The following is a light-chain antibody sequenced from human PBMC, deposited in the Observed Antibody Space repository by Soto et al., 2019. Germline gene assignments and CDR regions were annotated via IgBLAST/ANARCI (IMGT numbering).Light chain of an antibody. CDR3: QTLVSAAFT. Sequence: DIQMTQSPSSLSASVGDRVTITCRASQNSNDYLAWYQQRPGRFPKLLIYAASTLQSGVPSRFSGSWSGTDFTLTISSLLPEDVATYYCQTLVSAAFTFGPGTKVDIK. CDR2: AAS. CDR1: QNSNDY. J-gene: IGKJ3*01. V-gene: IGKV1-27*01.